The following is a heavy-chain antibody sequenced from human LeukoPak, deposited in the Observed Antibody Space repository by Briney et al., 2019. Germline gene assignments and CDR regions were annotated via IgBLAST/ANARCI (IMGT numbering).Heavy chain of an antibody. CDR1: GFTFSSYE. V-gene: IGHV3-48*03. J-gene: IGHJ4*02. CDR3: ARDLLLDY. Sequence: GGSLRLSCAASGFTFSSYEMNWLRQAPGKGPEWVSYISKGGSTIYYADSVKGRFTISRDNTKNSLYLQMNSLRGEDKAVYYCARDLLLDYWGQGTLVTVSS. D-gene: IGHD2-15*01. CDR2: ISKGGSTI.